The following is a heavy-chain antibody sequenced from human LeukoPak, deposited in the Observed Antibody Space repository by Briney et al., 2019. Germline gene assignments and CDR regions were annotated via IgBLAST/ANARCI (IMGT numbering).Heavy chain of an antibody. Sequence: GGSLRLSCAASGFTFSNYGIHWVRQAPGKGLEWVAFIRYDGGNKYYADSVKGRFTISRDNSKNTLYLQMNSLRAEDTAVYYCAKDWDYDILTGYFGYWGQGTLVTVSS. CDR3: AKDWDYDILTGYFGY. D-gene: IGHD3-9*01. J-gene: IGHJ4*02. V-gene: IGHV3-30*02. CDR1: GFTFSNYG. CDR2: IRYDGGNK.